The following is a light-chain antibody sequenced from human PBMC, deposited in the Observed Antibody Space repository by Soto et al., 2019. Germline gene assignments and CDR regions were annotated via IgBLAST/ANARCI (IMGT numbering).Light chain of an antibody. CDR3: QQTKSYTST. CDR2: GAS. J-gene: IGKJ4*01. CDR1: QDISSS. V-gene: IGKV1-13*02. Sequence: AIQSTESSSSMSASVGYRVTMTCRASQDISSSLAWYQQKAGEAPKILIYGASILQSGVPSGFSGSGFGTDFTLTISCLRDEDFAIYVCQQTKSYTSTFSGGTKVDIK.